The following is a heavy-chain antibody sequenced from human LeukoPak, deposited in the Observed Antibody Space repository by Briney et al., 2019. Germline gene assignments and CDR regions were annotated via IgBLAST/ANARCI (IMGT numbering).Heavy chain of an antibody. D-gene: IGHD5-18*01. CDR1: GFTFSSDA. J-gene: IGHJ4*02. Sequence: GGSLRLSCGASGFTFSSDAMSWVRQAPGKGLEWVSAISASGSNTYYADSVKGRFTISRDNSKNTLYLLMNSLRAEDTAIYYCAKDHEWIRIWFDYWGQGTLVTVSS. CDR2: ISASGSNT. CDR3: AKDHEWIRIWFDY. V-gene: IGHV3-23*01.